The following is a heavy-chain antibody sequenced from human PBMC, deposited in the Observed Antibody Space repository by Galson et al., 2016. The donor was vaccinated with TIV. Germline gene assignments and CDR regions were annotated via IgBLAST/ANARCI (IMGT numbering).Heavy chain of an antibody. Sequence: LRLSCAASGFTFSGHSMNWVRQAPGKGLEWVSSISNSGDYIYHSESMKGRFTISRDNAKKSLDLQMHSLRAGDTAVYYCARIIGYWVGYYSMDVWGQGTTVTISS. CDR1: GFTFSGHS. CDR2: ISNSGDYI. D-gene: IGHD2-8*02. CDR3: ARIIGYWVGYYSMDV. J-gene: IGHJ6*02. V-gene: IGHV3-21*01.